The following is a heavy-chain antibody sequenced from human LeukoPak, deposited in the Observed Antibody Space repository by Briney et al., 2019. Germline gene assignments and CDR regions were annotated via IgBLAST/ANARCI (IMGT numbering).Heavy chain of an antibody. CDR3: AKDGSGSSRTSYYYYYYMDV. CDR1: GFTFSSYG. Sequence: GGSLRLSCAASGFTFSSYGMHWVRQAPGKGLEWVAVIWYDGSNKYYADSVKGRFTISRDNSKNTLYLQMNSLRAEDTAVYYCAKDGSGSSRTSYYYYYYMDVWGKGTTVTVFS. CDR2: IWYDGSNK. D-gene: IGHD6-6*01. J-gene: IGHJ6*03. V-gene: IGHV3-33*06.